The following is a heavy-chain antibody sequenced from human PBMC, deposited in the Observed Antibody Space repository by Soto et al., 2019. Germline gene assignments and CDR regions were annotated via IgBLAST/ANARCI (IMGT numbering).Heavy chain of an antibody. CDR2: INPKTGDT. CDR3: VTGDHLGL. V-gene: IGHV1-2*02. CDR1: VYAYTGYY. J-gene: IGHJ4*02. Sequence: VKVSCRASVYAYTGYYLNWVRQAPGRGLEWVGWINPKTGDTNNAQKFQGRFTMTTDTSISTGYMELSGLESDDTAVYYCVTGDHLGLRVQGTRVIGSS.